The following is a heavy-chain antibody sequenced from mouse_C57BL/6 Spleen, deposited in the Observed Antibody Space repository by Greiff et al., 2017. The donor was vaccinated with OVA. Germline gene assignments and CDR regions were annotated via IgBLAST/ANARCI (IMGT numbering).Heavy chain of an antibody. Sequence: QVQLKQPGAELVMPGASVKLSCKASGYTFTSYWMPWVKQRPGQGLEWIGEIDPSDSYTNYNQKFKGKSTLTVDKSSSTAYMQLSSLTSEDSAVYYCARSRLGGYFDYWGQGTTLTVSS. CDR1: GYTFTSYW. J-gene: IGHJ2*01. D-gene: IGHD2-4*01. V-gene: IGHV1-69*01. CDR3: ARSRLGGYFDY. CDR2: IDPSDSYT.